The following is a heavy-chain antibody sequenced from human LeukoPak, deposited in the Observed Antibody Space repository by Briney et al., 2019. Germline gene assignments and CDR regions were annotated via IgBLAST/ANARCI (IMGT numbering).Heavy chain of an antibody. CDR1: GFTFNKYA. V-gene: IGHV3-23*01. J-gene: IGHJ4*02. CDR3: AKDVLYSSGWFDY. CDR2: IAGTGGST. Sequence: GGSLRLSCAASGFTFNKYAMNWVRQPPGKGLEWVSSIAGTGGSTYYADSVKGRFTISRDNSKNTLYLQMNSLRAEDTAVYYCAKDVLYSSGWFDYWGQGTLVTVSS. D-gene: IGHD6-19*01.